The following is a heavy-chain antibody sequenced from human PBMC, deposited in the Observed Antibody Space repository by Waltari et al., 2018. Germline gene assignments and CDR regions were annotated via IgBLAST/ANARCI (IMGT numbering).Heavy chain of an antibody. CDR3: AREGIFGVVTFDY. J-gene: IGHJ4*02. D-gene: IGHD3-3*01. V-gene: IGHV1-69*13. CDR1: GGTFSSYA. CDR2: ISPIFGTA. Sequence: QVQLVQSGAEVKKPGSSVKVSCKASGGTFSSYAISWVRQAPGQGIEWMGRISPIFGTANYAQKFQCRVTITADKSTSTAYMELSSLRSEDTAVYYCAREGIFGVVTFDYWGQGTLVTVSS.